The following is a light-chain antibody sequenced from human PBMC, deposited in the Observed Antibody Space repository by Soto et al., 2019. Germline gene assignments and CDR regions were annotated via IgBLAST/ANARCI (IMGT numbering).Light chain of an antibody. V-gene: IGLV2-14*01. CDR1: SSDVGGYNY. CDR2: EVS. CDR3: SSYTGSSTVV. Sequence: QSVLTQPRSVSGSPGQSVTISCTGTSSDVGGYNYVSWYQQHPGKAPKLMIYEVSNRPSGVSHRFSGSKSGNTASLTISGLQAEDEADYYCSSYTGSSTVVFGGGTKLTVL. J-gene: IGLJ2*01.